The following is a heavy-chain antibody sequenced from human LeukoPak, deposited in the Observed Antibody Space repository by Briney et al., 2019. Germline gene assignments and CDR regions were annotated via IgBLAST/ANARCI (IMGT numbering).Heavy chain of an antibody. CDR1: GLTFSSYW. CDR3: ARGIPRDPSITTR. CDR2: INSDGSST. V-gene: IGHV3-74*01. J-gene: IGHJ4*02. Sequence: PGGSLRLSCAASGLTFSSYWMHWVRQAPGKGLVWVSRINSDGSSTSYADSVKGRFTISRDNAKNTLYLQMNSLGAEDTAVYYCARGIPRDPSITTRWGQGTLVTVSS. D-gene: IGHD3-3*01.